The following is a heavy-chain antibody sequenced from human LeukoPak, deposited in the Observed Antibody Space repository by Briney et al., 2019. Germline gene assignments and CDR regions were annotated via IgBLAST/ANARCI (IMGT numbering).Heavy chain of an antibody. D-gene: IGHD4-23*01. CDR1: SHLLNIYY. CDR2: INSDGSKT. CDR3: AGELVTGC. J-gene: IGHJ4*02. V-gene: IGHV3-74*01. Sequence: GGSLRLSCTAWSHLLNIYYIHWVRQAPGKGLVWVSSINSDGSKTTYADSVKGRFTISRDNAKNTLSLQMHSVRDEDRGVFNCAGELVTGCWGQGTLVTVSS.